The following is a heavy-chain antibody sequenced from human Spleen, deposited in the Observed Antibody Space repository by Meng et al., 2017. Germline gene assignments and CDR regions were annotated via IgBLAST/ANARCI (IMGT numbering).Heavy chain of an antibody. V-gene: IGHV3-74*01. CDR3: SRGAVDY. J-gene: IGHJ4*02. Sequence: GESLKISCAASKFIFSNYCMHWVRQAPGKGLVWVSRINSDGSATSDADSGKGRFTISRDNAKNTPYLQMNSLRSEDTAVYYCSRGAVDYWGQGTLVTVSS. CDR1: KFIFSNYC. CDR2: INSDGSAT.